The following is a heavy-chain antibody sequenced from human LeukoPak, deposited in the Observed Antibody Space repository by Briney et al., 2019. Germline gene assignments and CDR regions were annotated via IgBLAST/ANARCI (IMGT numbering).Heavy chain of an antibody. V-gene: IGHV4-30-4*08. CDR1: GGSISSGDYY. CDR2: IYYSGSA. J-gene: IGHJ5*02. Sequence: PSETLSLTCTVSGGSISSGDYYWSWIRQPPGKGLEWIGYIYYSGSAYYNPSLKSRVTISVDTSKNQFSLKLSSVTAADTAVYYCARVVNDFWSGSQYNWFDPWGQGTLVTVSS. CDR3: ARVVNDFWSGSQYNWFDP. D-gene: IGHD3-3*01.